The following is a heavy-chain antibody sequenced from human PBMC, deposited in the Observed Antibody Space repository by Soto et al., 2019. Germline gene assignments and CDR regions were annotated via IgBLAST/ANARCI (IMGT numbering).Heavy chain of an antibody. J-gene: IGHJ4*02. Sequence: EVQLLESGGGLVQPGGSLGLSCATSGFTFSTYAMSWVRQAPGKGLEWVSSMSGSGGSTYYADSVKGRFTISRDNSKNTMYLEMNSLRVGDTAVYYCGKKHVAGGSRMSLVDYWGQGTLVTVSS. CDR3: GKKHVAGGSRMSLVDY. D-gene: IGHD6-13*01. V-gene: IGHV3-23*01. CDR2: MSGSGGST. CDR1: GFTFSTYA.